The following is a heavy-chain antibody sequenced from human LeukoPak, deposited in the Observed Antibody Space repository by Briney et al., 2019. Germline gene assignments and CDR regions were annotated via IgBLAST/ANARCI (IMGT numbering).Heavy chain of an antibody. V-gene: IGHV1-18*04. CDR2: SSAYNENT. D-gene: IGHD2-2*01. CDR3: ARDLCSVEPAAPCYYFDY. CDR1: GYTFTGYY. Sequence: ASVKVSCKASGYTFTGYYMHWVRQAPGQGLEWVGWSSAYNENTNSALKVQGRVTMTTDTSTSTAYMELRSLRSDDTAVYHCARDLCSVEPAAPCYYFDYWGQGTLVTVSS. J-gene: IGHJ4*02.